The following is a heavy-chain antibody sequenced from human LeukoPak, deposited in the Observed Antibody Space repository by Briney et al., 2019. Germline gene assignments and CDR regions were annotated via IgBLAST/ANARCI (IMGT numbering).Heavy chain of an antibody. CDR1: GGSISSSSYY. V-gene: IGHV4-39*01. D-gene: IGHD4-17*01. Sequence: SETLSLTCTVSGGSISSSSYYWGWIRQPPGKGLEWIGSIYYSGSTYYNPSLKSRVTISVDTSKNQFSLKLSSVTAADTAVYYCARHLEGATVTTIDYWGQGTLVTVSS. CDR3: ARHLEGATVTTIDY. J-gene: IGHJ4*02. CDR2: IYYSGST.